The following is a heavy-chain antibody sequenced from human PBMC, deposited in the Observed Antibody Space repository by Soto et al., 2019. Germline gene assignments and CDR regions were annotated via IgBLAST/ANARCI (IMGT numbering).Heavy chain of an antibody. J-gene: IGHJ4*02. CDR1: GYRFTGYD. CDR3: ARRAETNGWNGFGADKYYFDF. V-gene: IGHV1-8*01. D-gene: IGHD1-1*01. Sequence: DSVKVACEASGYRFTGYDMDGVGQATGQGLEWTGWMNPNTGNSGYAQKFQGRVTMTSDTSISTAHMQLTSLRSEDTAVYYCARRAETNGWNGFGADKYYFDFWGQGTLVAVSS. CDR2: MNPNTGNS.